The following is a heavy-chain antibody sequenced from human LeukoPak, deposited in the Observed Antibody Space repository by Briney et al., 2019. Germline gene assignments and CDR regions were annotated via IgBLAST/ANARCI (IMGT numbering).Heavy chain of an antibody. V-gene: IGHV4-34*01. CDR3: ARAQIAAAGTSTFDY. CDR1: GGSFSGYY. Sequence: PSETLSLTCAVYGGSFSGYYWSRIRQPPGKGLEWIGEINHSGSTNYNPSLKSRVTISVDTSKNQFSLKLSSVTAADTAVYYCARAQIAAAGTSTFDYWGQGTLVTVSS. J-gene: IGHJ4*02. CDR2: INHSGST. D-gene: IGHD6-13*01.